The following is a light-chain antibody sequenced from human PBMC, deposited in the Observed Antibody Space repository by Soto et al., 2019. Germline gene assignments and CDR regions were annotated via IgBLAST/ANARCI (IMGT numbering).Light chain of an antibody. CDR3: QQYGNSPGLLT. Sequence: EIVLTQSPGTLSLSLGERATLSCRASQSVTATYLAWYQQKPGQAPRLLVYDASTRATGIPDRFSGSGSGTDFTLTISRLEPEDFAVYFCQQYGNSPGLLTFGPGTKVDIK. CDR2: DAS. V-gene: IGKV3-20*01. J-gene: IGKJ3*01. CDR1: QSVTATY.